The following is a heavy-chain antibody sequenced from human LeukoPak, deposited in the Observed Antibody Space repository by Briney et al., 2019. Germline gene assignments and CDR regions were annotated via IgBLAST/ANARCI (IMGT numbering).Heavy chain of an antibody. V-gene: IGHV3-23*01. CDR3: AKDDSSGYHLDY. D-gene: IGHD3-22*01. Sequence: GGSLRLSCVASGFTFSSYAMSWVRQAPGKGLEWVSAISGSGGSTYYADSVKGRFTISRDNSKNTLYLQMNSLRAEDTAVYYCAKDDSSGYHLDYWGQGTLVTVSS. CDR2: ISGSGGST. CDR1: GFTFSSYA. J-gene: IGHJ4*02.